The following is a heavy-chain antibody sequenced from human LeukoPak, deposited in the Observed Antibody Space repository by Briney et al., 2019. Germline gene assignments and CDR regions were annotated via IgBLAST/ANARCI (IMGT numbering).Heavy chain of an antibody. CDR3: ARDRVWFGEMTPTGMDV. Sequence: KSSETLSLTCTVSGGSISSSSYYWGWIRQPPGKGLEWIGSIYYSGSTYYNPSLKNRVTISVDTSKNQFSLKLSSVTAADTAVYYCARDRVWFGEMTPTGMDVWGKGTTVTVSS. CDR2: IYYSGST. CDR1: GGSISSSSYY. J-gene: IGHJ6*03. D-gene: IGHD3-10*01. V-gene: IGHV4-39*02.